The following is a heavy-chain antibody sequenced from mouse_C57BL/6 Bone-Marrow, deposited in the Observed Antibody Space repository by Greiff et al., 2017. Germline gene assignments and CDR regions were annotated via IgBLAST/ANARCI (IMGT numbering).Heavy chain of an antibody. CDR2: IDPEDGDT. CDR3: TTGNDGYYSHFDY. J-gene: IGHJ2*01. CDR1: GFNIKDYY. Sequence: VQLQQSGAELVRPGASVKLSCTASGFNIKDYYMHWVKQRPEQGLEWIGRIDPEDGDTEYAPKFQGKATMTADTSSNTAYLQLSSLTSEDTADYYCTTGNDGYYSHFDYWGQGTTLTVSS. V-gene: IGHV14-1*01. D-gene: IGHD2-3*01.